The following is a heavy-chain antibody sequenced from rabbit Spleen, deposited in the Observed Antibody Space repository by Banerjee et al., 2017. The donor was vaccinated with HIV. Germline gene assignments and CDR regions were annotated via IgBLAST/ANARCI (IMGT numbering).Heavy chain of an antibody. CDR1: GFTISNNYW. CDR2: IDAGSSGST. D-gene: IGHD8-1*01. V-gene: IGHV1S45*01. CDR3: ARDTGSSFSSYGMDL. Sequence: QEQLVESGGGLVQPGGSLKLSCKASGFTISNNYWMNWVRQAPGTGLEWIAMIDAGSSGSTYYANWAKGRFTISKTSSTTVTLQMTSLTVADTATYFCARDTGSSFSSYGMDLWGPGTLVTVS. J-gene: IGHJ6*01.